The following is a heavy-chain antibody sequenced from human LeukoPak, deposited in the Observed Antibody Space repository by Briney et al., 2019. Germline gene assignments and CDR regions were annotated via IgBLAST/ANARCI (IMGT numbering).Heavy chain of an antibody. CDR2: IESSTDGGTT. D-gene: IGHD3-3*01. V-gene: IGHV3-15*04. CDR1: GPTFRNAF. J-gene: IGHJ4*02. CDR3: TTSPGITVFGVVTDY. Sequence: GGSLRLSCAASGPTFRNAFMNWVRQAPGKGLEWVGRIESSTDGGTTDYAAPVKGRFTRSRDDSKNTLYLQMNNVKTEDTGVYYCTTSPGITVFGVVTDYWGQGTLVIVSS.